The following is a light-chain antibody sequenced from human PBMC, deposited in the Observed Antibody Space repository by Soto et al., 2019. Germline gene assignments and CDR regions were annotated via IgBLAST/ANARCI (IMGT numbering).Light chain of an antibody. CDR3: QQYNSFLFT. CDR1: QSISSW. CDR2: DAS. V-gene: IGKV1-5*01. Sequence: DIQMTQSPSTLSASVGDRVTITCRASQSISSWLAWYQQKPGKDPKLLIYDASSLESGVPSRFSGSRSETEFTLTISSLQPDDFATYYCQQYNSFLFTFGPGTKVDIK. J-gene: IGKJ3*01.